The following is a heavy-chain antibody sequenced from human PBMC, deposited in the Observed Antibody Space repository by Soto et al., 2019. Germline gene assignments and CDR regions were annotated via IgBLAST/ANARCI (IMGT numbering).Heavy chain of an antibody. CDR3: AMGLAAAGPFDY. V-gene: IGHV3-23*01. Sequence: GGSLRLSCAASGFTFRNSAMSWVRQAPGKGLEWVSAISGTIGTPNYADSVKGRFTISRDNSKNTLYLQMNSLRVEDTAVYYCAMGLAAAGPFDYWGQGTLVTVSS. J-gene: IGHJ4*02. CDR1: GFTFRNSA. D-gene: IGHD6-13*01. CDR2: ISGTIGTP.